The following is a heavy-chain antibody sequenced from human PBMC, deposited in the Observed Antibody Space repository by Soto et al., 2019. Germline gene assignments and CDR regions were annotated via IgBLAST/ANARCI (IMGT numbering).Heavy chain of an antibody. CDR2: VYDSGST. CDR3: ARQGHYDSRGYYWFDP. D-gene: IGHD3-22*01. Sequence: QVQLQESGPGLVKSSETLSLICTVSGGSISSYYWSWIRQPPGKGLEWIGYVYDSGSTNYNPSLKSRVTISVDTSKNQFSLKLSSVTAADTAVYYCARQGHYDSRGYYWFDPWGQGTLVTVSS. J-gene: IGHJ5*02. CDR1: GGSISSYY. V-gene: IGHV4-59*08.